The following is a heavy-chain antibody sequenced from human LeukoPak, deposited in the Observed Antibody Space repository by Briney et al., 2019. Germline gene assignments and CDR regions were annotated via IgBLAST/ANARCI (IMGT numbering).Heavy chain of an antibody. CDR3: ARGDDFWSGYYHWFDP. D-gene: IGHD3-3*01. Sequence: KPGGSLRLSCAASGFTFNSYSMNWVRQAPGKGLEWVSSISSTSTYIYYPDSVKGRFTISRDNANNSLYLQMNSLRAEDTAVYYCARGDDFWSGYYHWFDPWGQGTLVTVSS. CDR2: ISSTSTYI. CDR1: GFTFNSYS. V-gene: IGHV3-21*01. J-gene: IGHJ5*02.